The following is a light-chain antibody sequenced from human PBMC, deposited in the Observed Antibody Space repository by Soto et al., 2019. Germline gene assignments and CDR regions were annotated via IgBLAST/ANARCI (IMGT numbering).Light chain of an antibody. CDR2: LGS. CDR3: MQALQTPLT. Sequence: DSVMTQSPLSLHVAPGEAASISCTSSQGLLHSNGYSYLDWYLQKPGQAPQLLIYLGSSRASGVPDRFSGSGSGTDFTLKISRVEAEDVGVYYCMQALQTPLTFGPGTKVDIK. V-gene: IGKV2-28*01. J-gene: IGKJ3*01. CDR1: QGLLHSNGYSY.